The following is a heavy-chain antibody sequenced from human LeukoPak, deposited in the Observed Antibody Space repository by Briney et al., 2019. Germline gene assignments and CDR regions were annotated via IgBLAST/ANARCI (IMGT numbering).Heavy chain of an antibody. CDR2: ISGSGGSS. J-gene: IGHJ4*02. D-gene: IGHD1-26*01. CDR1: GFTFGSYA. CDR3: AKGSRNSRSYSYYFDY. V-gene: IGHV3-23*01. Sequence: GGSLRLSCAASGFTFGSYAMIWVRQAPGKGLEWVSSISGSGGSSYYADSVKGRFTISRDNSKNTLYLQMNSLRAEDTAVYYCAKGSRNSRSYSYYFDYWGQGTLVTVSS.